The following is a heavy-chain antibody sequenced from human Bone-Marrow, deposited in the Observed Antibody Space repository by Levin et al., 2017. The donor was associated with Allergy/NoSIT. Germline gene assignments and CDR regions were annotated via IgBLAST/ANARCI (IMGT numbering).Heavy chain of an antibody. CDR1: GGSFNGYS. D-gene: IGHD3-9*01. CDR3: ARRGPGYYYAMDV. V-gene: IGHV4-34*12. J-gene: IGHJ6*02. CDR2: IIHTGGT. Sequence: SETLSLTCVVYGGSFNGYSWTWIRQTPGKGLEWIGEIIHTGGTHYNPSLKSRVTISLDMSKNQFPLRVRSVTAADTAVYFCARRGPGYYYAMDVWGQGTTVTVSS.